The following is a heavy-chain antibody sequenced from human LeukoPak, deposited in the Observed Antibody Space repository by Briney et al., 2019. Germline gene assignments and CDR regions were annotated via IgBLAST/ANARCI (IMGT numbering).Heavy chain of an antibody. V-gene: IGHV3-48*03. D-gene: IGHD2-2*01. CDR2: ISSSGSTI. CDR3: ARDGEGYDMGDI. Sequence: GGSLRLSCAASGFTFSSYEMNWVRQAPGKGLEWVSYISSSGSTIYHADSVKGRFTISRDNAKNSLYLQMNSLRAEDTAVYYCARDGEGYDMGDIWGQGTMVTVSS. CDR1: GFTFSSYE. J-gene: IGHJ3*02.